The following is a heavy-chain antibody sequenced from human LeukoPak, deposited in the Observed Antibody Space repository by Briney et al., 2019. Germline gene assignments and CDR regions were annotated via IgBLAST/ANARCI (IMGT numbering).Heavy chain of an antibody. CDR1: GGSISSYY. Sequence: PSETLSLTCTVSGGSISSYYWSWIRQPAGKGLEWIGRIYTSGSTNYNPFLKSRVTMSVDTSKNQFSLKLSSVTAADTAVYYCARAYSSSRFNWFDPWGQGTLVTVSS. D-gene: IGHD6-13*01. CDR3: ARAYSSSRFNWFDP. V-gene: IGHV4-4*07. J-gene: IGHJ5*02. CDR2: IYTSGST.